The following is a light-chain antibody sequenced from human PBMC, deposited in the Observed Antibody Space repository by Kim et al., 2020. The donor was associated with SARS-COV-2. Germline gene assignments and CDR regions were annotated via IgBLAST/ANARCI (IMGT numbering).Light chain of an antibody. Sequence: EIVMTHSPATLSVSPGERATLSCRASQSVSSNLAWYQKKPGQAPRLLIYGASTRATCIPARFSGSGSGTEFTLTISSLQSEDFAVYYCQQYNNWPPYTFGQGTKLEI. CDR2: GAS. V-gene: IGKV3-15*01. CDR3: QQYNNWPPYT. CDR1: QSVSSN. J-gene: IGKJ2*01.